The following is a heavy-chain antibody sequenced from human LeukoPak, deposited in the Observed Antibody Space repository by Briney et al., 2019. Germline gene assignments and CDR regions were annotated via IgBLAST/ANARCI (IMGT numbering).Heavy chain of an antibody. D-gene: IGHD3-22*01. J-gene: IGHJ6*03. CDR2: ISSSSTI. V-gene: IGHV3-48*04. CDR1: GFTFSSYS. Sequence: GGSLRLSCAASGFTFSSYSMNWVRQAPGKGLEWVSYISSSSTIYYADSVKGRFTISRDNAKNSLYLQMNSLRAEDTAVYYCARDRAAYDSSGYYPRDYYHMDVWGKGTTVAVSS. CDR3: ARDRAAYDSSGYYPRDYYHMDV.